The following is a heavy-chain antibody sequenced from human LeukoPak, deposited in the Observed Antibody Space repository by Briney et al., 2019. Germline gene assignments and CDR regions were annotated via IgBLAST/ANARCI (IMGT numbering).Heavy chain of an antibody. CDR3: AKDPLTMIVVVTFFDY. CDR2: TRYDGSNK. Sequence: GGSLRLSCAASGFTFSSYGMHWVRQAPGKGLEWVAFTRYDGSNKYYADSVKGRFTISRDNSKNTLYLQMNSLRAEDTAVYYCAKDPLTMIVVVTFFDYWGQGTLVTVSS. D-gene: IGHD3-22*01. CDR1: GFTFSSYG. V-gene: IGHV3-30*02. J-gene: IGHJ4*02.